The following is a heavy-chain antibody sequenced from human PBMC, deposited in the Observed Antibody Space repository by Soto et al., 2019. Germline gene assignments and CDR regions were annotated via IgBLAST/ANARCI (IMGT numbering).Heavy chain of an antibody. J-gene: IGHJ4*02. V-gene: IGHV4-59*08. CDR3: ARHADLYYFDY. Sequence: SETLSLTCTVSGGSISSYYWSWIRQPPGKGLEWIGSIYYSGSTYYNPSLKSRVTISVDTSKNQFSLKLSSVTAADTAVYYCARHADLYYFDYWGQGTLVTVSS. CDR2: IYYSGST. CDR1: GGSISSYY.